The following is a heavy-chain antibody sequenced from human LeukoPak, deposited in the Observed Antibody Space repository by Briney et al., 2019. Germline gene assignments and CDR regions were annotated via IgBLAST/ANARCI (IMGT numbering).Heavy chain of an antibody. J-gene: IGHJ3*02. CDR2: INSDGSST. V-gene: IGHV3-74*01. Sequence: GGSLRLSCAASGFTFSSYWMHWVRHAPGKGLVWVSRINSDGSSTSYADSLKGRFTISRDNAKKTLYLQMNSLRAEDTAVYYCARGSNATGDIPSFDIWGQGTMVTVSS. CDR3: ARGSNATGDIPSFDI. D-gene: IGHD2-15*01. CDR1: GFTFSSYW.